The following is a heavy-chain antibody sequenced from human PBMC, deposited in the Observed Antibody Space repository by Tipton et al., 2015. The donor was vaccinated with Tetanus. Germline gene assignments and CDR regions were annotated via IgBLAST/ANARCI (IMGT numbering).Heavy chain of an antibody. D-gene: IGHD6-19*01. V-gene: IGHV3-9*01. Sequence: QLVQSGGGVVQPGRSLRLSCAASGFTFDDYAMHWVRQAPGKGLEWVSGISWNSGSIGYADSVKGRFTISRDNAKNSLYLQMNSLRAEDTALYYCAKVVAGTEGYGYFHHWGQGTLVTVSS. CDR1: GFTFDDYA. J-gene: IGHJ1*01. CDR2: ISWNSGSI. CDR3: AKVVAGTEGYGYFHH.